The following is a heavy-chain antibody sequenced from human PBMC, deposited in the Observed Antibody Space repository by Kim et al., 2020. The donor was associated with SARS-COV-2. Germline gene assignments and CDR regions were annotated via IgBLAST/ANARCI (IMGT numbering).Heavy chain of an antibody. CDR3: AKDSYGSY. CDR2: ISYDGSNK. J-gene: IGHJ4*02. Sequence: GGSLRLSCAASGFTFSSYGMHWVRQAPGKGLEWVAVISYDGSNKYYADSVKGRFTISRDNSKNTLYLQMNSLRAEDTAVYYCAKDSYGSYWGQGTLVTVSS. CDR1: GFTFSSYG. D-gene: IGHD5-18*01. V-gene: IGHV3-30*18.